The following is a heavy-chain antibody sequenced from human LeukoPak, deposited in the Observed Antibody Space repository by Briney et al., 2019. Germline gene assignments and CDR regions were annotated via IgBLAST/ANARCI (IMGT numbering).Heavy chain of an antibody. J-gene: IGHJ4*02. CDR2: ISWNSGSI. Sequence: QAGGSLRLSCAASGFTFSSYAMSWVRQAPGKGLEWVSGISWNSGSIGYADSVKGRFTISRDNAKNSLYLQMNSLRAEDMALYYCAKGKYSGYDFRFDYWGQGTLVTVSS. V-gene: IGHV3-9*03. D-gene: IGHD5-12*01. CDR3: AKGKYSGYDFRFDY. CDR1: GFTFSSYA.